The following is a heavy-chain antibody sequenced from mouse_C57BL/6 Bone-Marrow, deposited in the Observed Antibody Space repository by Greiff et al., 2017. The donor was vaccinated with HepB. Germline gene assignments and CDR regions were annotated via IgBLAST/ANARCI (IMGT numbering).Heavy chain of an antibody. D-gene: IGHD1-1*01. V-gene: IGHV5-4*01. Sequence: DVMLVESGGGLVKPGGSLKLSCAASGFTFSSYAMSWVRQTPEKRLEWVATISDGGSYTYYPDNVKGRFTISRDNAKNNLYLQMSHLKSEDTAMYYCARDRHHYYYGSSYYAMDYWGQGTSVTVSS. CDR3: ARDRHHYYYGSSYYAMDY. J-gene: IGHJ4*01. CDR2: ISDGGSYT. CDR1: GFTFSSYA.